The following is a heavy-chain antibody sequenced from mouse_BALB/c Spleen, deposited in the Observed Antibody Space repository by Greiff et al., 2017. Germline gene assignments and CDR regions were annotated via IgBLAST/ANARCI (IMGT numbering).Heavy chain of an antibody. Sequence: EVKLVESGPGLVKPSQSLSLTCTVTGYSITSDYAWNWIRQFPGNKLEWMGYISYSGSTSYNPSLKSRISITRDTSKNQFFLQLNSVTTEDTATYYCARDYGSIYAMDYWGQGTSVTVSS. J-gene: IGHJ4*01. CDR2: ISYSGST. D-gene: IGHD1-1*01. CDR1: GYSITSDYA. CDR3: ARDYGSIYAMDY. V-gene: IGHV3-2*02.